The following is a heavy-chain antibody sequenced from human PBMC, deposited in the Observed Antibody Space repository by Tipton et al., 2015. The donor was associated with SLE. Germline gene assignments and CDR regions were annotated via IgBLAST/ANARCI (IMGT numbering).Heavy chain of an antibody. CDR1: GGSISSYY. J-gene: IGHJ4*02. V-gene: IGHV4-59*01. CDR3: ARAVNWGLFDY. Sequence: TLSLTCTVSGGSISSYYWSWIRQPPGKGLEWIGYIYYSGSTNYNPSLKSRVTISVDTSKNQFSLKLSSVTAADTAVYYCARAVNWGLFDYWGQGTLVTVPS. CDR2: IYYSGST. D-gene: IGHD7-27*01.